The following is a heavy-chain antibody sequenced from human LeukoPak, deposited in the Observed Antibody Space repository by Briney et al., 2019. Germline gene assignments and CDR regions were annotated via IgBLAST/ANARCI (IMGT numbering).Heavy chain of an antibody. CDR1: GFTFGSYW. J-gene: IGHJ4*02. V-gene: IGHV3-30*18. CDR3: AKSRGVVPAAPLGY. Sequence: PGGSLRLSCAGSGFTFGSYWMTWVRQAPGKGLEWVAVISYDGSNKYYADSVKGRFTISRDNSKNTLYLQMNSLRAEDTAVYYCAKSRGVVPAAPLGYWGQGTLVTVSS. D-gene: IGHD2-2*01. CDR2: ISYDGSNK.